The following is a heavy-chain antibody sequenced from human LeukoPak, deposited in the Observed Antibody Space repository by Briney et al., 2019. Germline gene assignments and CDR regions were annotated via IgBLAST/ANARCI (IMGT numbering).Heavy chain of an antibody. D-gene: IGHD2-8*02. J-gene: IGHJ4*02. Sequence: GESLQISCKGSGYSFTSYWIGWVRQLPGKGLEWMGIIYPGDSDTRYSPSFQGQVTISADKSINTAYLQWSSLNASDSAMYYCARLGTGTAFDYWGQGTLVTVSS. CDR2: IYPGDSDT. CDR3: ARLGTGTAFDY. V-gene: IGHV5-51*01. CDR1: GYSFTSYW.